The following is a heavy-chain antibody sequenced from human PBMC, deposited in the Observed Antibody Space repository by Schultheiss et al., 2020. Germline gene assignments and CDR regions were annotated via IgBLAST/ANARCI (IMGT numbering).Heavy chain of an antibody. CDR3: AKEDHYDSSGVAGY. Sequence: GGSLRLSCAASGFIFSRYGMHWVRQATGKGLEWVSAIGTAGDTYYPGSVKGRFTISRENAKNSLYLQMNSLRAGDTAVYYCAKEDHYDSSGVAGYWGQGTLVTVSS. J-gene: IGHJ4*02. V-gene: IGHV3-13*01. D-gene: IGHD3-22*01. CDR1: GFIFSRYG. CDR2: IGTAGDT.